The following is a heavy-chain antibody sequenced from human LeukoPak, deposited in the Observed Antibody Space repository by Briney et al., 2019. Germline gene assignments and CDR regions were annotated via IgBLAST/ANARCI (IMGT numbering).Heavy chain of an antibody. V-gene: IGHV1-2*02. Sequence: ASVKVSCKASGYTFTGYYMHWVRQAPGQGLEWMGWINPNSGGTNYAQKFQGRVTMTRDTSISTAYMELSRLRSDDTAVYYCARYRQVDSSSWYWFDPWGQGTLVTVSS. CDR2: INPNSGGT. J-gene: IGHJ5*02. CDR3: ARYRQVDSSSWYWFDP. CDR1: GYTFTGYY. D-gene: IGHD6-13*01.